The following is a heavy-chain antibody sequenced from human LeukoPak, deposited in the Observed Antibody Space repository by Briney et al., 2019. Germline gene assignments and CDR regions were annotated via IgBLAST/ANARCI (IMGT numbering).Heavy chain of an antibody. CDR1: GFSLSTSGVG. CDR3: AHESASGSSLDP. Sequence: SGPTLVKPTQTLTLTCTFSGFSLSTSGVGVGWIRQPPGKALEWLALIYWDDDKRYSSTLKSRLTITKDTSKNRVVLTMTNMDPVDTATYYCAHESASGSSLDPWGQGTLVTVSS. CDR2: IYWDDDK. J-gene: IGHJ5*02. V-gene: IGHV2-5*02. D-gene: IGHD3-10*01.